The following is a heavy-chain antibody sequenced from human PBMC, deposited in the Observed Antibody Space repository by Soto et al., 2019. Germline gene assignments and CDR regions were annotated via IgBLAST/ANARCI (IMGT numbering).Heavy chain of an antibody. Sequence: TLSLTCTVSGGSISSCDYYWSWIRQPPGKGLEWIGYIYYSGSTFYNPSLKSRVSISVDTSKNQFSLKLSSVTAADTAVYYCARILPAATFDYWGQGTLVTVSS. D-gene: IGHD2-2*01. CDR1: GGSISSCDYY. CDR2: IYYSGST. V-gene: IGHV4-30-4*01. J-gene: IGHJ4*02. CDR3: ARILPAATFDY.